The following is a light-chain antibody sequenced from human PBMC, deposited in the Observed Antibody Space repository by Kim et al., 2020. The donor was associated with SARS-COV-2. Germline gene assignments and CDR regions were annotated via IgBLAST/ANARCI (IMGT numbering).Light chain of an antibody. CDR2: FAS. J-gene: IGKJ1*01. V-gene: IGKV3-20*01. CDR1: QRSGRGY. Sequence: CPGERATLSCRASQRSGRGYLAWYQQKTGQSPNPLICFASRRATGVPDRFSGRGSGTDFTLTISGLEPEDFAVYYCKYYGSSPPLTVGQGTKLEI. CDR3: KYYGSSPPLT.